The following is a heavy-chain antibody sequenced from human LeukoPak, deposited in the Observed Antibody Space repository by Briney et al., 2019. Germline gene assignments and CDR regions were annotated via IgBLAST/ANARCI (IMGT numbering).Heavy chain of an antibody. D-gene: IGHD3-10*01. V-gene: IGHV1-2*02. CDR1: GYTFTGYY. Sequence: SVKVSCKASGYTFTGYYMHWVRQAPGQGLEWMGWINPNSGGTNYAQKFQGRVTMTRDTSISTAYMELSRLRSDDTAVYYCARDYYGSGRNDYYYYYYMDVWGKGTTVTVSS. CDR2: INPNSGGT. J-gene: IGHJ6*03. CDR3: ARDYYGSGRNDYYYYYYMDV.